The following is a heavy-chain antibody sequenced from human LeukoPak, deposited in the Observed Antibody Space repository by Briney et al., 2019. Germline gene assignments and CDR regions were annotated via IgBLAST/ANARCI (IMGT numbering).Heavy chain of an antibody. J-gene: IGHJ4*01. CDR1: GGSFSGYY. V-gene: IGHV4-34*01. CDR3: ARDYGGKLDY. Sequence: SETLSLTCAVYGGSFSGYYWSWIRQPPGKGLEWIGEINHSGSTNYNPSLKSRVTIPVDTSKNQFSLKLSSVTAADTAVYYCARDYGGKLDYWSHGTLVTVSS. CDR2: INHSGST. D-gene: IGHD4-23*01.